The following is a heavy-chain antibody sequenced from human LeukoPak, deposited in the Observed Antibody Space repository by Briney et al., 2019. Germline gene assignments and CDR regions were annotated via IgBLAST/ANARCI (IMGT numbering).Heavy chain of an antibody. D-gene: IGHD6-19*01. V-gene: IGHV5-51*01. Sequence: GESLKISCKASGFTFTNYWIGWVRQMPGKGLEWMGIMYPGDSDTRYSPSFQGQVTISADRSINTAYLQWSSLKASDTAMYYCARQADSSAYDYWGQGTLVTVSS. CDR2: MYPGDSDT. CDR3: ARQADSSAYDY. CDR1: GFTFTNYW. J-gene: IGHJ4*02.